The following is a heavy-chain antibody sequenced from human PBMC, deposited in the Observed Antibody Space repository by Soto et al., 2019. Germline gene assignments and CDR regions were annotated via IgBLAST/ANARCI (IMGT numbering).Heavy chain of an antibody. J-gene: IGHJ4*02. Sequence: SGRTLVNPTQTLTLTCTFSGFSLITRGMCVSCIREPPGKALEWLALIDWDDDKYYSTSLKTRLTISKDTSKNQVVLTMTNMDPVDTATYYCARSRGYSYGLAFDYWGQGTLVTVSS. CDR2: IDWDDDK. D-gene: IGHD5-18*01. CDR3: ARSRGYSYGLAFDY. CDR1: GFSLITRGMC. V-gene: IGHV2-70*01.